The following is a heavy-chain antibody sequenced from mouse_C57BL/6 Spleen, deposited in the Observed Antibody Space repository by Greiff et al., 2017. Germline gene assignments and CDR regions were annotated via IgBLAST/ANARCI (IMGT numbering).Heavy chain of an antibody. D-gene: IGHD5-1*01. CDR3: ARSYLY. V-gene: IGHV1-26*01. CDR1: GYTFTDYY. Sequence: EVQLQQSGPELVKPGASVKLSCKASGYTFTDYYMNWVKQSHGKSLEWIGDINPNNGGTSYNQKFKGKATLTVDKSSSTAYMELRSLTSEDSAVYYCARSYLYWGQGTTLTVSS. CDR2: INPNNGGT. J-gene: IGHJ2*01.